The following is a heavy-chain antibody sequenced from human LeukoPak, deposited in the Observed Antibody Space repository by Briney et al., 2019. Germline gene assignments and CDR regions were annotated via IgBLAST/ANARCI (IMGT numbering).Heavy chain of an antibody. CDR1: GFTFSTYA. J-gene: IGHJ4*02. V-gene: IGHV3-23*01. Sequence: GGSLRLSCAASGFTFSTYAMSYVRQVQGKGLEWVSAISGSDPGTYYADSVKGRFTISRDNSRNTLHLQMNSLRVEDTAIYYRAKGNAGHCTGTTCYPFGYWGQGTLVTVSS. CDR3: AKGNAGHCTGTTCYPFGY. CDR2: ISGSDPGT. D-gene: IGHD2-2*01.